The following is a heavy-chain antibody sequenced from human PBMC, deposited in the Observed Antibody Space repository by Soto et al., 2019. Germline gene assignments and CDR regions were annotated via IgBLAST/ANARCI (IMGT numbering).Heavy chain of an antibody. Sequence: QIQLVQSGAEVKKPGASVKVSCKASGYTLNIYGINWVRQDPGQGLEWMGWISAFNGNTNYAQKDPGRVTMTTFTTPSTDYVELWCLTSGDSAVYYCATNRVSKRSGFFPFAFWGLGTLVTVSS. J-gene: IGHJ4*01. V-gene: IGHV1-18*01. CDR2: ISAFNGNT. CDR1: GYTLNIYG. CDR3: ATNRVSKRSGFFPFAF. D-gene: IGHD3-22*01.